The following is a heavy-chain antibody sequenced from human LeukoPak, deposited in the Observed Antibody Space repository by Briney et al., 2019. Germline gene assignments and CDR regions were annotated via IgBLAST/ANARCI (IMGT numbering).Heavy chain of an antibody. Sequence: GGSLRLSCAASGFTFSSYSMNWVRRAPGKGPEWVSSISSSSSYIYSADSVKGRFTISRDNAKNSLYLQMNSLRDEDTAVYYCARGRPSDYWGQGTLVTVSS. V-gene: IGHV3-21*01. CDR2: ISSSSSYI. CDR3: ARGRPSDY. CDR1: GFTFSSYS. J-gene: IGHJ4*02.